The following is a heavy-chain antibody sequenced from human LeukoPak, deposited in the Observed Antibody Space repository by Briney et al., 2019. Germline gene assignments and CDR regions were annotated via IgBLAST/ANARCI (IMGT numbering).Heavy chain of an antibody. D-gene: IGHD3-3*01. V-gene: IGHV3-66*01. CDR2: IYSGGST. CDR3: ARIWSTIFGVVTP. Sequence: GGSLRLSCAASGFTVSSNYMSWVRPAPGKGLEWVSVIYSGGSTYYADSVKGRFTISRDNSKNTLYLQMNSLRAEDTAVYYCARIWSTIFGVVTPWGQGTLVTVSS. J-gene: IGHJ5*02. CDR1: GFTVSSNY.